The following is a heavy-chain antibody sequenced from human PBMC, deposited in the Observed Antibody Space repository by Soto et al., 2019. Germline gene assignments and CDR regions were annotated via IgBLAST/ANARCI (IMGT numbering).Heavy chain of an antibody. CDR1: GGSISSYY. J-gene: IGHJ6*03. V-gene: IGHV4-59*08. D-gene: IGHD3-10*01. Sequence: SETLSLTCTVSGGSISSYYWSWIRQPPGKGLEWIGYIYYSGSTNYNPSLKSRVTISVDTSKNQFSLKLSSVTAADTAVYYCARRAREGIYYYYSMDVWGKGTTVTVSS. CDR3: ARRAREGIYYYYSMDV. CDR2: IYYSGST.